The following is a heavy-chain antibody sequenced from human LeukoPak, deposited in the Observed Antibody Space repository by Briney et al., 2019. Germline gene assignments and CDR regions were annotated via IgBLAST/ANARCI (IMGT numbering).Heavy chain of an antibody. CDR2: IYYSGST. CDR3: ARAARGGDYAFDY. D-gene: IGHD4-17*01. J-gene: IGHJ4*02. V-gene: IGHV4-59*01. CDR1: GGSISSYY. Sequence: PSETLSLTCTVSGGSISSYYWSWVRQPPGKGLEWIGYIYYSGSTSYNPSLKSRVTISVDTSKNQFSLKLSSVTAADTAVYYCARAARGGDYAFDYWGQGTLVTVSS.